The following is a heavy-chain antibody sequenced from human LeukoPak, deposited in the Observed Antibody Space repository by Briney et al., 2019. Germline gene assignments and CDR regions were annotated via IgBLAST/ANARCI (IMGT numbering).Heavy chain of an antibody. CDR3: ARPTADYGSGSYYFDY. CDR1: GGSISSYY. CDR2: IYYSGST. D-gene: IGHD3-10*01. Sequence: SETLSLTCTVSGGSISSYYWGWIRQPPGKGLEWIGSIYYSGSTYYNPSLKSRVTISVDTSKNQFSLKLSSVTAADTAVYYCARPTADYGSGSYYFDYWGQGTLVTVSS. V-gene: IGHV4-39*01. J-gene: IGHJ4*02.